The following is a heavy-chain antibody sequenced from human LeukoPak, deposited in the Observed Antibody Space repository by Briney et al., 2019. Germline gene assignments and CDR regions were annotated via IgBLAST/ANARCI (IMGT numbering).Heavy chain of an antibody. CDR1: GFTFSSYS. V-gene: IGHV3-21*01. CDR2: ISSSSSYI. CDR3: ARGGQWPTNWFDP. D-gene: IGHD6-19*01. Sequence: PGGSLRLSCAASGFTFSSYSMNWVRQAPGKGLEWVSSISSSSSYIYYADSVKGRFTISRDNAKNSLYLQMNSLRAEDTAVYYCARGGQWPTNWFDPWGQGTLVTVSS. J-gene: IGHJ5*02.